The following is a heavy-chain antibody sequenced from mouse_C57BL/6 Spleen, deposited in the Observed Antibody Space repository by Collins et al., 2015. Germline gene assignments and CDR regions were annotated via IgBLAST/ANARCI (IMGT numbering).Heavy chain of an antibody. D-gene: IGHD1-2*01. CDR3: ARSARSFDY. CDR2: INTNTGEP. J-gene: IGHJ2*01. CDR1: GYTFTNYG. V-gene: IGHV9-3*02. Sequence: QIQLVQSGPELKKPGETVKISCKASGYTFTNYGMNWVKQALGKGLKWMGWINTNTGEPTYAEEFKGRFAFSLETSASTAYLQINNLKNEDTATYFCARSARSFDYWGQGTTLTVSS.